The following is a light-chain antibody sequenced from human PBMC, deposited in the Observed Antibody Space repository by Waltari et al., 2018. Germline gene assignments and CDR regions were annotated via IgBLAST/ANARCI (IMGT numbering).Light chain of an antibody. V-gene: IGLV2-14*01. CDR2: DAN. CDR1: SSDVGGYNW. CDR3: CSYTTSSTYF. Sequence: QSALTQPASVSGSPGQSITISCTGPSSDVGGYNWVSWYQQHPGKAPKIMIYDANNRPSGVSNRFSGSQSGNTASLTSSGLQAEDEADYYCCSYTTSSTYFFGTGTKVTVL. J-gene: IGLJ1*01.